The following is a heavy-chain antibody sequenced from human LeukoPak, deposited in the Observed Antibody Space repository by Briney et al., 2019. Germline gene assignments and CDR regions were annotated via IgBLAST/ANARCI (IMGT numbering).Heavy chain of an antibody. D-gene: IGHD2/OR15-2a*01. J-gene: IGHJ4*02. CDR3: TRDATYYLRYGYFDY. CDR2: ITSSNNI. Sequence: PGGSLRLSCAGSGFTFSTYSMNWVRQAPGKGLEWVSSITSSNNIYYADSMKGRFTISRDNAKNSVYLQMNSLRAEDTAVYYCTRDATYYLRYGYFDYWGQGTLVTVSS. CDR1: GFTFSTYS. V-gene: IGHV3-21*01.